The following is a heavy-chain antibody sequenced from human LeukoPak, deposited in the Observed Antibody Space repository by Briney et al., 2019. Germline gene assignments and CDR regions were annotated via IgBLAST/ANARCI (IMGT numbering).Heavy chain of an antibody. D-gene: IGHD6-25*01. CDR1: GFTFSSYG. V-gene: IGHV3-30*18. J-gene: IGHJ4*02. CDR3: AKGGYY. Sequence: GGSLRLSCAASGFTFSSYGMHWVRQAPGKGLEWVAVISYDGSNKYYADSVKGRFTISRDNSKNTLYLQMNSLRAEDTAVYYCAKGGYYWGQGTLVTVSS. CDR2: ISYDGSNK.